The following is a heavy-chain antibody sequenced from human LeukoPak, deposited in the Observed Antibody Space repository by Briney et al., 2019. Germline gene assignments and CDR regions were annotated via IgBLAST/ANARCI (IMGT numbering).Heavy chain of an antibody. J-gene: IGHJ4*02. V-gene: IGHV3-48*03. D-gene: IGHD3-10*01. CDR3: ARARGIDLESRGLDY. CDR1: GFTFSSYE. Sequence: GGSLRLSCAASGFTFSSYEMNWVRQAPGKGLEWVSYISSSGSTIYDADSVKGRFTISRDNAKNSLYLQMNSLRAEDTAVYYCARARGIDLESRGLDYWGQGTLVTVSS. CDR2: ISSSGSTI.